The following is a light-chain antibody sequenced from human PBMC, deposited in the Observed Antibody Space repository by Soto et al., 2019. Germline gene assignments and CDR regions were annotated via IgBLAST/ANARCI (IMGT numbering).Light chain of an antibody. J-gene: IGKJ5*01. Sequence: DLQMTQSPSSLSASVGDRVTITCRASESIARHLNWYQQKPGKAPKLLIYAASSLQNGVPSRFRGGGSGTDFTLTINNLQPKDFAAYYCQQTYSTLSITFGQGTRLEIK. CDR2: AAS. V-gene: IGKV1-39*01. CDR1: ESIARH. CDR3: QQTYSTLSIT.